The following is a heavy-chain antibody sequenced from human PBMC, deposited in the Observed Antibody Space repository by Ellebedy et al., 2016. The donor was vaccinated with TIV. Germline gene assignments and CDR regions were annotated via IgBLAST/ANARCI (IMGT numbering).Heavy chain of an antibody. Sequence: LRLSXAVYGGSFSGYYWSWIRQHPGKGLEWIGYIYYSGSTYYNPSLKSRVTISVDTSKNQFSLKLSSVTAADTAVYYCARVFGDYTFDYWGQGTLVTVSS. V-gene: IGHV4-31*11. CDR1: GGSFSGYY. CDR2: IYYSGST. D-gene: IGHD4-17*01. J-gene: IGHJ4*02. CDR3: ARVFGDYTFDY.